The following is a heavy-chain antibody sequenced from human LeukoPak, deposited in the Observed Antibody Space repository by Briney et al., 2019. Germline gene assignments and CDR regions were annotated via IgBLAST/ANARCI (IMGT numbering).Heavy chain of an antibody. V-gene: IGHV4-38-2*02. D-gene: IGHD4-23*01. J-gene: IGHJ3*02. CDR3: ARDQAVVTRGDVFDI. Sequence: SETLSLTCTVSGYSISSGFYWGLIRQPPGKGLEWIGSIYHSGRTYYNPSLKSRVTISVDTSKNQFSLKLSSVTAADTAVYYCARDQAVVTRGDVFDIWGQGTMVTVSS. CDR1: GYSISSGFY. CDR2: IYHSGRT.